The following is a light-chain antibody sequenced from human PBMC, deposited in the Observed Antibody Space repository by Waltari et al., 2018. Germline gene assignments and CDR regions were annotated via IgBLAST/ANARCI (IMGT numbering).Light chain of an antibody. Sequence: QSVLTQPPSVSAAPGQKVTISCPGSTSNIGSNYVSWYQQPPGEAPKVFIYESEKRPSGIPDRFSGSKSGTSASLDITGLQTGDEAAYYCGAWDNNLSALVFGGGTKLTVL. V-gene: IGLV1-51*02. CDR1: TSNIGSNY. J-gene: IGLJ2*01. CDR3: GAWDNNLSALV. CDR2: ESE.